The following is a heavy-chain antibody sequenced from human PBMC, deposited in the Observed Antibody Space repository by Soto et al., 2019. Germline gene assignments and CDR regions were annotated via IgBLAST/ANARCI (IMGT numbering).Heavy chain of an antibody. CDR1: GGSISSGGYY. CDR3: ARGPASYDILTGYYLHYYYGMDV. J-gene: IGHJ6*02. D-gene: IGHD3-9*01. Sequence: SETLSLTCTVSGGSISSGGYYWSWIRQHPGKGLEWIGYIYYSGSTYYNPSLKSRVTISVDTSKNQFSLKLSSVTAADTAVYYCARGPASYDILTGYYLHYYYGMDVWGQGTTVTRLL. CDR2: IYYSGST. V-gene: IGHV4-31*03.